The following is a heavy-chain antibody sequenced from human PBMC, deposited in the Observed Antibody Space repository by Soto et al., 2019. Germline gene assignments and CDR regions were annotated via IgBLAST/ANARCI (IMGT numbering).Heavy chain of an antibody. J-gene: IGHJ4*02. CDR2: ISGSGSTT. Sequence: GGSLRLSCTVSGFTFSDYYMSWIRQAPGKGLEWLAYISGSGSTTYYTDSVKGRFAISRDNARTSLYLQINSLRVEDSAVYYCARSSLTYFEFWGQGTLVTVSS. V-gene: IGHV3-11*01. CDR3: ARSSLTYFEF. CDR1: GFTFSDYY.